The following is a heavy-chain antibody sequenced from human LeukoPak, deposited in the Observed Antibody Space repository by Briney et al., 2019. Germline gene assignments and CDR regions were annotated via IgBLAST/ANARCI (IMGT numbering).Heavy chain of an antibody. V-gene: IGHV4-61*02. CDR3: ARDLIAVAGTFWFDH. CDR2: SYTSGST. Sequence: SETLSLTCTVSGGSISSGSYYWRWIRQPAGKGLGWIGRSYTSGSTNYNPSLKSRVTISVDTSKNQFSLKLSSVTAADTAVYYCARDLIAVAGTFWFDHWGQGTLVTVSS. J-gene: IGHJ5*02. D-gene: IGHD6-19*01. CDR1: GGSISSGSYY.